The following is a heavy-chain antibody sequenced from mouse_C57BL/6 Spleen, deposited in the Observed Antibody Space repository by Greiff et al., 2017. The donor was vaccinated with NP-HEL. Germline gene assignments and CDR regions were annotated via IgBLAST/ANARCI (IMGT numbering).Heavy chain of an antibody. CDR1: GYTFTSYW. J-gene: IGHJ4*01. CDR3: ARDRDYAMDY. V-gene: IGHV1-72*01. CDR2: IDPNCGGT. D-gene: IGHD3-2*01. Sequence: QVQLKQPGAELVKPGASVKLSCKASGYTFTSYWMHWVKQRPGRGLEWGGRIDPNCGGTKYNEKFKSKATLAVDKPSSTAYMPRSSLTSEDSADYYCARDRDYAMDYWGQGTSVTVSS.